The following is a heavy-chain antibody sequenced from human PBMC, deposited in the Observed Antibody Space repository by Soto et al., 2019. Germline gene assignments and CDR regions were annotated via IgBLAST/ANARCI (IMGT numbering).Heavy chain of an antibody. CDR1: GFTFSSYG. Sequence: LRLSCAASGFTFSSYGMHWVRQAPGKGLEWVAVISYDGSNKYYADSVKGRFTISRDNSKNTLYLQMNSLRAEDTAVYYCAKDSALRHWGQGTLVTVSS. CDR2: ISYDGSNK. J-gene: IGHJ4*02. V-gene: IGHV3-30*18. CDR3: AKDSALRH.